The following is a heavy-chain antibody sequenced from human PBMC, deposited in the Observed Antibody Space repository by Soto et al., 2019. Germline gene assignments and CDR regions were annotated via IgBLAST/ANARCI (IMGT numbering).Heavy chain of an antibody. J-gene: IGHJ6*02. V-gene: IGHV4-61*01. Sequence: PSETLCLTCTVAGGSVSSGSCYWSWIRQPPGKGLEWIGYIYYSGSTNYNPSLKSRVTISVDTSKNQFSLKLSSVTAADTAVYYCAMRGQGRYFDSTRISYYYYGMDVWGQGTTVTVSS. CDR1: GGSVSSGSCY. D-gene: IGHD3-9*01. CDR3: AMRGQGRYFDSTRISYYYYGMDV. CDR2: IYYSGST.